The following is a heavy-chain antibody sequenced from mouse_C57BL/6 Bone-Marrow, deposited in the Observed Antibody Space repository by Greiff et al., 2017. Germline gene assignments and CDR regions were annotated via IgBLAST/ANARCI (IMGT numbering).Heavy chain of an antibody. D-gene: IGHD2-5*01. J-gene: IGHJ3*01. Sequence: QVQLQQPGAELVKPGASVKLSCKASGYTFTSYWMQWVKQRPGQGLEWIGEIDPSDSYNNYNQKFKGKATLTVDTSSSTAYMQLSSLPSEDSAVYYCARRAYYSNLWFAYWGQGTLVTVSA. CDR1: GYTFTSYW. CDR2: IDPSDSYN. CDR3: ARRAYYSNLWFAY. V-gene: IGHV1-50*01.